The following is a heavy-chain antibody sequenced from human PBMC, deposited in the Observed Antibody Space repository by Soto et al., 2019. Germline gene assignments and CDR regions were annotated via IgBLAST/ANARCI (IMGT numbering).Heavy chain of an antibody. Sequence: PSETLSLTCTVSGGSISSGGYYWSWIRQHPGKGLEWIGYIYYSGSTYYNTSLKSRVTISVDTSKNQFSLKLSSVTAADTAVYYCARRTSYCGGDCSPDNWFGPWGQGTLVTVSS. V-gene: IGHV4-31*03. CDR1: GGSISSGGYY. D-gene: IGHD2-21*02. CDR3: ARRTSYCGGDCSPDNWFGP. J-gene: IGHJ5*02. CDR2: IYYSGST.